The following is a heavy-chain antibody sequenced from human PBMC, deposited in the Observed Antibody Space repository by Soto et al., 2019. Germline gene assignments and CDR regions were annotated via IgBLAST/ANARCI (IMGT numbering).Heavy chain of an antibody. J-gene: IGHJ5*02. CDR1: GYTFTSYD. V-gene: IGHV1-8*01. CDR3: ARGLEWSWSRDP. D-gene: IGHD3-3*01. Sequence: QVQLVQSGAEVKKPGASVKVSCKASGYTFTSYDINWVRQATGQGLEWMGWMNPNSGNTGYAQKFQGRVTMTRNTSRSTAYMELRSLSSEDTAMYYCARGLEWSWSRDPWGQGTLVTVSS. CDR2: MNPNSGNT.